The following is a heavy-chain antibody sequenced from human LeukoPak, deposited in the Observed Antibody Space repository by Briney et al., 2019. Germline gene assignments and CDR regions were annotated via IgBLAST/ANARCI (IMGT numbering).Heavy chain of an antibody. CDR2: IIPIFGTA. V-gene: IGHV1-69*01. J-gene: IGHJ5*02. CDR1: GGTFISYA. D-gene: IGHD6-19*01. CDR3: ARGSSGWYNWFDP. Sequence: SVKVSSKASGGTFISYAISWVRQAPGQRLEWMGGIIPIFGTANYAQKFQGRVTITADESTSTAYMELSSLRSEDTAVYYCARGSSGWYNWFDPWGQGTLVTVSS.